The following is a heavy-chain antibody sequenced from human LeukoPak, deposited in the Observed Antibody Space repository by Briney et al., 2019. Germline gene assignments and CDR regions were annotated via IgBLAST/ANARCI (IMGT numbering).Heavy chain of an antibody. CDR3: ARGLDGSFDY. D-gene: IGHD1-14*01. V-gene: IGHV3-74*01. CDR2: IYIDGSST. J-gene: IGHJ4*02. CDR1: GFTFSSYW. Sequence: PGGSLRLSCAASGFTFSSYWMHWVRQAPGKGLVWVSRIYIDGSSTSYADSVKGRFTISRDNAKNTLYLQMNSLRDEDTAVYYCARGLDGSFDYWGLGTLATVSS.